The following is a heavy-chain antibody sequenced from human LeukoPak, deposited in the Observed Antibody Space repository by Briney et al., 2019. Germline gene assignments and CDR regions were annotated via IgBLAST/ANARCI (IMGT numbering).Heavy chain of an antibody. Sequence: GASVNVSCKASGGTFSSYAIAWVRQAPGQGLEWMGRITVLSGTTNYAQKFQDRVAITTDEPTSTAHMEVSGLTSKDTAVYYCATELRGYSFGYDSWGQGTLVTVSS. J-gene: IGHJ5*01. CDR2: ITVLSGTT. D-gene: IGHD5-18*01. CDR1: GGTFSSYA. V-gene: IGHV1-69*05. CDR3: ATELRGYSFGYDS.